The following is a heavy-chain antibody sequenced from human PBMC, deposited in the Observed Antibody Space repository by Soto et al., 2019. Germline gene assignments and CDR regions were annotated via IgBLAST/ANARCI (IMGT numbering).Heavy chain of an antibody. J-gene: IGHJ5*02. V-gene: IGHV4-61*01. D-gene: IGHD2-21*01. CDR1: GGSVISGSYY. Sequence: PSETLSLTCSVSGGSVISGSYYWSWVRQPPGKGLEWIGEIYHNGSPTYNPSLKGRATISVDKSNNQFSLRLRSVTAADTAVYYCATLPPRIVVSLLPIPTWGQGILVTVSS. CDR3: ATLPPRIVVSLLPIPT. CDR2: IYHNGSP.